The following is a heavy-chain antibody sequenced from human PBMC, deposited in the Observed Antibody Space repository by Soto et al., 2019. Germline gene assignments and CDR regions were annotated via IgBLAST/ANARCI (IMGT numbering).Heavy chain of an antibody. V-gene: IGHV1-2*02. J-gene: IGHJ5*02. CDR2: INPNSGGT. D-gene: IGHD5-18*01. CDR1: GYTFTGYY. CDR3: ATRQGGPVDTAMVSS. Sequence: GASVKVSCKASGYTFTGYYMHWVRQAPGQGLEWMGWINPNSGGTNYAQKFQGRVTMTRNTSISTAYMELSSLRSEDTAVYYCATRQGGPVDTAMVSSWGQGTLVTVSS.